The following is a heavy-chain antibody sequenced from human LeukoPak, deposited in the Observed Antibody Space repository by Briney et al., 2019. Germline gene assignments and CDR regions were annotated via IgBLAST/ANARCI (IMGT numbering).Heavy chain of an antibody. CDR2: IYYSGST. D-gene: IGHD3-9*01. CDR1: GGSISSGDYY. CDR3: ARAGNGILTGYFQNWYFGL. Sequence: SETLSLTCTVSGGSISSGDYYWSWIRQPPGKGLEWIGYIYYSGSTYYNPSLKSRVTISVDTSKNQFSLRLSSVTAADTAVYYCARAGNGILTGYFQNWYFGLWGRGTLVTVSS. V-gene: IGHV4-30-4*01. J-gene: IGHJ2*01.